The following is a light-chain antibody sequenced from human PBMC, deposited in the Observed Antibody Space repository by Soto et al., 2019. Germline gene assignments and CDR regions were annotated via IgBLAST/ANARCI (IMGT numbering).Light chain of an antibody. J-gene: IGKJ1*01. V-gene: IGKV1-39*01. CDR3: QQSYSSPPT. CDR1: QSISNH. Sequence: DIQMTRSPSTLSASVGERVTITCRASQSISNHLNWYQQKPGKAPKLLIFAASSLQSGVPSRFSGSRSGPDFTLTISSLQPEDFATYYCQQSYSSPPTFGQGTKVDIK. CDR2: AAS.